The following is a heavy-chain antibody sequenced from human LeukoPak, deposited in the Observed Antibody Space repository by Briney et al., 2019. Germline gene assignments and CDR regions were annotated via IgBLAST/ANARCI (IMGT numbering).Heavy chain of an antibody. CDR3: AKMGAHTLDDAFDI. V-gene: IGHV1-8*03. Sequence: ASVKVSCKASGYTFTSYDINWVRQATGQGLEWMGWMNPNSGNTGYAQKFQGRVTITRNTSISTAYMELSSLRSEDTAVYYCAKMGAHTLDDAFDIWGQGTMVTVSS. J-gene: IGHJ3*02. D-gene: IGHD1-26*01. CDR2: MNPNSGNT. CDR1: GYTFTSYD.